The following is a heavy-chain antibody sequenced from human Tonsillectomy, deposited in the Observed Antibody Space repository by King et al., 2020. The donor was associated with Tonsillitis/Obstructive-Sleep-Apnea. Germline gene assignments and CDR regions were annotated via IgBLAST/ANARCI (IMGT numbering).Heavy chain of an antibody. CDR3: ARDTNDLWSAYYSECLAI. CDR2: IKEDGSEK. J-gene: IGHJ3*02. D-gene: IGHD3-3*01. V-gene: IGHV3-7*01. CDR1: GFNFNTYW. Sequence: VQLVESGGGLAQPGGTLRVSCAASGFNFNTYWMTWVRQAPGKGLEWVANIKEDGSEKYYVDSVKGRFTISRDNAKNSLYLQMKSLRVEDTAVYYCARDTNDLWSAYYSECLAILAQGTMVTVSS.